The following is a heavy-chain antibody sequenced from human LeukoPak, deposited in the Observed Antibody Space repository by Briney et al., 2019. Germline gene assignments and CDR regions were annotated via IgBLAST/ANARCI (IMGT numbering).Heavy chain of an antibody. CDR3: ARDRIVGATGDYYYYMDV. J-gene: IGHJ6*03. CDR2: IIPIFGTA. V-gene: IGHV1-69*13. D-gene: IGHD1-26*01. Sequence: ASVKVSCKASGGTFSSYAISWVRQAPGQGLEWMGGIIPIFGTASYAQKFQGRVTITADESTSTAYMELSSLRSEDTAVYYCARDRIVGATGDYYYYMDVWGKGTTVTVSS. CDR1: GGTFSSYA.